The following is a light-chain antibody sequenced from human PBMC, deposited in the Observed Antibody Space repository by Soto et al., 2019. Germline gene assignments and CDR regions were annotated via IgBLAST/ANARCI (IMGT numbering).Light chain of an antibody. V-gene: IGLV2-23*02. J-gene: IGLJ1*01. CDR2: GVT. CDR3: CSYAGSNTYV. CDR1: SSEVGSYNL. Sequence: QSALTQPASVSGSPGQSITISCTGTSSEVGSYNLVSWYQQHPGKAPKFMIYGVTKRPSGVSNRFSGSKSGNTASLTISGLQAEDEADYYCCSYAGSNTYVCGTGTKVTVL.